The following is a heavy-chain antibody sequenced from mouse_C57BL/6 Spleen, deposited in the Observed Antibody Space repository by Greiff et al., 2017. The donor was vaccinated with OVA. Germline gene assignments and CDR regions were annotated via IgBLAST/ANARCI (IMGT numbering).Heavy chain of an antibody. CDR3: ARTGPVYYAMDY. Sequence: QVQLKESGPELVKPGASVKISCKASGYAFSSSWMNWVKQRPGKGLEWIGRIYPGDGDTNYNGKVKGKATLTADKSSSTAYMQLSSLTSEDSAVYFCARTGPVYYAMDYWGQGTSVTVSS. J-gene: IGHJ4*01. CDR2: IYPGDGDT. CDR1: GYAFSSSW. D-gene: IGHD4-1*01. V-gene: IGHV1-82*01.